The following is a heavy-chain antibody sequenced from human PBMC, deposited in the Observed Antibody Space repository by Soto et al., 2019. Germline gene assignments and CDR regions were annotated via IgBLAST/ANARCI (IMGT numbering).Heavy chain of an antibody. J-gene: IGHJ1*01. D-gene: IGHD1-20*01. CDR3: ARDPRSITGTTSSEDFQH. CDR1: GVTFSGYA. CDR2: IIPLLGIT. V-gene: IGHV1-69*01. Sequence: QAQLMQSGAEVKKPGSSVKVSCRASGVTFSGYAINWVRQAPGQGLEWMGGIIPLLGITDYGQKFQGRITIAADESTGTAYMDLRGLRSEDTAVYYCARDPRSITGTTSSEDFQHWGQGT.